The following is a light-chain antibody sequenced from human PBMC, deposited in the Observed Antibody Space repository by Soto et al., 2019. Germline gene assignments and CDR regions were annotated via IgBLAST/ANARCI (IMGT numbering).Light chain of an antibody. V-gene: IGKV2D-29*02. CDR3: MQSTQLPPT. CDR1: QSLLHITGETF. CDR2: EVS. Sequence: DVLMTQTPLSLSFAPGQPSSISCKSGQSLLHITGETFLFLYLQKPGQSPQLLIYEVSTRVSGVPDRFSGSGSGTDFTLEISRVETDDVGIYYCMQSTQLPPTFGQGTRLEIK. J-gene: IGKJ5*01.